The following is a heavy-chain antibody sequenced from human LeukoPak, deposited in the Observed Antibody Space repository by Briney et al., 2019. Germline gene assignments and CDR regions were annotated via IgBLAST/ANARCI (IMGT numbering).Heavy chain of an antibody. CDR1: GFTFDDYG. V-gene: IGHV3-20*01. CDR2: INWNGGST. J-gene: IGHJ6*03. CDR3: ARGTGSGSSYYMDV. Sequence: RGSLRLSCAASGFTFDDYGMSWVRQAPGKGLEWVSGINWNGGSTGYADSVKGRFTISRDNAKNSLYPQMNSLRAEDTALYHCARGTGSGSSYYMDVWGKGTTVTISS. D-gene: IGHD3-10*01.